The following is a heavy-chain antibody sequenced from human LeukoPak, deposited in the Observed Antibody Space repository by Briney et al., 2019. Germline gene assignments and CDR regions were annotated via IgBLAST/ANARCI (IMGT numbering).Heavy chain of an antibody. CDR2: INPSGGST. CDR1: GYTFTSYY. CDR3: ARDTAMGTPWSYYYYYGMDV. V-gene: IGHV1-46*01. J-gene: IGHJ6*02. D-gene: IGHD5-18*01. Sequence: ASVKVSCKASGYTFTSYYMHWVRQAPGQGLEWMGIINPSGGSTSYAQKFQGRVTVTRDTSTSTVYMELSSLRSEDTAVYYCARDTAMGTPWSYYYYYGMDVWGQGTTVTVSS.